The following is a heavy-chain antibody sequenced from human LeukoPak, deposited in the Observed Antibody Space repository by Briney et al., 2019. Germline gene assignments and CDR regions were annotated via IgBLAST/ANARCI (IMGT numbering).Heavy chain of an antibody. CDR3: ASVRMTMIRGVISFFDY. CDR2: MKQGGSEK. Sequence: PGGSLRLSCAASGFTFSSYWMSWVRQAPGKGLEWAASMKQGGSEKYFLDSVKGRFTISRDNAKNSLFLQMNSLRAEDTAVYYCASVRMTMIRGVISFFDYWGQGTLVTVSS. D-gene: IGHD3-10*01. J-gene: IGHJ4*02. V-gene: IGHV3-7*01. CDR1: GFTFSSYW.